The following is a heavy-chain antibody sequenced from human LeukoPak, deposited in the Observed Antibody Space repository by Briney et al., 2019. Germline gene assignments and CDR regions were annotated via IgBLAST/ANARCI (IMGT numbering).Heavy chain of an antibody. V-gene: IGHV1-8*02. CDR2: LNPHSGNT. Sequence: ASVKVSCKASGYTFTDYAIHWVRQAPGRTLEWMGWLNPHSGNTGYAQKFQGRVTMTRNTSISTAYMELRSLRSDDTAVYYCARVGGNGYSYGYVDYWGQGTLVTVSS. J-gene: IGHJ4*02. CDR3: ARVGGNGYSYGYVDY. CDR1: GYTFTDYA. D-gene: IGHD5-18*01.